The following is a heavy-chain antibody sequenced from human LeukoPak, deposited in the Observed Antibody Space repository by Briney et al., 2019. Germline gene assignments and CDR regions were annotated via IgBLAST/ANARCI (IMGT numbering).Heavy chain of an antibody. Sequence: PGGSLRLSCAASGFTVSSNYMSWVRQAPGKGLESVSVIYSGGKTNYADSVKGRFTISRDNSKNTLYLQMNSLRAEDTAVYYCARGVANYYDSSGYQNWGQGTLVTVSS. CDR3: ARGVANYYDSSGYQN. CDR1: GFTVSSNY. J-gene: IGHJ4*02. CDR2: IYSGGKT. D-gene: IGHD3-22*01. V-gene: IGHV3-53*01.